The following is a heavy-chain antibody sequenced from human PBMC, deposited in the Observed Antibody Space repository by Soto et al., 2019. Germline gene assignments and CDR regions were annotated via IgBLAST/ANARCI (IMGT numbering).Heavy chain of an antibody. CDR2: IYYSGST. Sequence: SETLSLTCTVSGGSISSGGYYWSWIRQHPGKGLEWLGYIYYSGSTYYNPSLKSRVTISVDTSKNQFSLKLSSGSAADTAVYYWARGKGPSWFYPWGKGTLVTVSS. CDR1: GGSISSGGYY. V-gene: IGHV4-31*03. J-gene: IGHJ5*02. CDR3: ARGKGPSWFYP.